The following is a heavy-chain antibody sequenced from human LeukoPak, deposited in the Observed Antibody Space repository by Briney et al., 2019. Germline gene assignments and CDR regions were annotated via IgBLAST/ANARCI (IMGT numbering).Heavy chain of an antibody. CDR3: TADLAGGSKAIDY. CDR2: IKPNTDGATT. D-gene: IGHD3-10*01. J-gene: IGHJ4*02. CDR1: GFTFINAW. Sequence: GSLRLSCAASGFTFINAWMNWFRQAPGKGLEWVGRIKPNTDGATTHYAAPVAGRFTISRDDSKNTLSLQMNSLKIEDTAVYYCTADLAGGSKAIDYWGQGTLVTVSS. V-gene: IGHV3-15*05.